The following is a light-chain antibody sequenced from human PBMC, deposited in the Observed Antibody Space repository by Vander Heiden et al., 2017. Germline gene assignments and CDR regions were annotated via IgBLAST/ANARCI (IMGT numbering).Light chain of an antibody. CDR3: LQDYSYPRT. CDR1: QGIRND. J-gene: IGKJ1*01. V-gene: IGKV1-6*01. Sequence: AVQMTQSPSSLSASVGDRVTISCRASQGIRNDLGWDQQKPGQTPKVLIYGASTLHSGVPSRFGGSGSGTDFVLTISGLQPEDSATYFCLQDYSYPRTFGQGTKVEIK. CDR2: GAS.